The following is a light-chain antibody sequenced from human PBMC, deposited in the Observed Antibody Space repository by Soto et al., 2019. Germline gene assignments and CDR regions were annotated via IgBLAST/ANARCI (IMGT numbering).Light chain of an antibody. V-gene: IGKV1-39*01. CDR2: AAS. Sequence: DIHMTQSPASLSASVGDRVTITCRASQNAASYLNWFQHKPGEAPKSLIYAASKLRSGVPSRFSATGSETDFTLTITDLQPEDFATYYCQQSFSAPLSFGEGTKVDIK. CDR3: QQSFSAPLS. CDR1: QNAASY. J-gene: IGKJ4*01.